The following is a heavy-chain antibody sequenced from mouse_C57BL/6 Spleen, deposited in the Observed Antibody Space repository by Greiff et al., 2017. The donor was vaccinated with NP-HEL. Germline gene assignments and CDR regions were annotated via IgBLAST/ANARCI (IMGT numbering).Heavy chain of an antibody. CDR3: APSSRYAMDY. D-gene: IGHD1-1*01. V-gene: IGHV1-80*01. CDR1: GYAFSSYW. J-gene: IGHJ4*01. CDR2: IYPGDGDT. Sequence: QVQLKESGAELVKPGASVKISCKASGYAFSSYWMNWVKQRPGKGLEWIGQIYPGDGDTNYNGKFKGKATLTADKSSSTAYMQLSSLTSEDSAVYFCAPSSRYAMDYWGQGTSVTVSS.